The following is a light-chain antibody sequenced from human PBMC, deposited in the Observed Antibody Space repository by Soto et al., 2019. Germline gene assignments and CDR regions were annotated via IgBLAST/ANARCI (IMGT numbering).Light chain of an antibody. V-gene: IGKV3-11*01. J-gene: IGKJ1*01. CDR2: DAS. Sequence: EIVLTQSPATQSLSSVYKVNLFCRASQSVSSYLAWYQQKPGQAPRLLIYDASNRATGIPARFSGSGSGTDFTLTISSLEPEDFAVYYCQQRSNSWTFGQGTKVDIK. CDR1: QSVSSY. CDR3: QQRSNSWT.